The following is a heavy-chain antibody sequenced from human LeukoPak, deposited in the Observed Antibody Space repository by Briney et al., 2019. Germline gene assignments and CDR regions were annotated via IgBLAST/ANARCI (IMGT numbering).Heavy chain of an antibody. J-gene: IGHJ4*02. V-gene: IGHV4-34*01. CDR2: INHSGST. CDR3: ARRAKGVRGVIITGYYFDY. D-gene: IGHD3-10*01. Sequence: SWIRQPPGKGLEWIGEINHSGSTNYNPSLKSRVTISVDTSKNQFSLKLSSVTAADTAVYYCARRAKGVRGVIITGYYFDYWGQGTLVTVSS.